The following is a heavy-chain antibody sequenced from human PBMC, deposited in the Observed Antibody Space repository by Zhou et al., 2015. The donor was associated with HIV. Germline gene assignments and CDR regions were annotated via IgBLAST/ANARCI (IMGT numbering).Heavy chain of an antibody. CDR3: ARGSSITMIVVVISYGMDV. CDR1: GYTFTGYY. CDR2: INPNSGGT. Sequence: QVQLVQSGAEVKKPGASVKVSCKASGYTFTGYYMHWVRQAPGQGLEWMGWINPNSGGTNYAQKFQGRVTMTRDTSISTAYMELSRLRSDDTAVYYCARGSSITMIVVVISYGMDVVGPRDHGHRLL. J-gene: IGHJ6*02. D-gene: IGHD3-22*01. V-gene: IGHV1-2*02.